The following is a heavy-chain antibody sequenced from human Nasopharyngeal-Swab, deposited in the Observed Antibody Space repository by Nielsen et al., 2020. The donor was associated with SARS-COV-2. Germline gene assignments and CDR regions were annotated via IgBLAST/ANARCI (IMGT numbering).Heavy chain of an antibody. D-gene: IGHD3-22*01. V-gene: IGHV3-23*01. CDR3: AKLPYDSSGYYSSYFDY. J-gene: IGHJ4*02. CDR2: ISGGGGDT. Sequence: GESLKISCVVSGFTFSNYAMSWVRQAPEKGLEWVSAISGGGGDTYYADSVQGRFTISRDNSKNTLYLQMNSLRAEDTAVYYCAKLPYDSSGYYSSYFDYWGQGTLVSVSS. CDR1: GFTFSNYA.